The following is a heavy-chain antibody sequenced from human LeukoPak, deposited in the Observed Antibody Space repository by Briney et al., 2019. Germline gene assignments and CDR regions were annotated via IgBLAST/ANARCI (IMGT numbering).Heavy chain of an antibody. V-gene: IGHV3-48*01. Sequence: PGGSLRLSCAASGFTFSSYSMNWVRQAPGKGLEWVSYISVSTSIIYYADSVKGRFTISRDNSKNTLYLQMNSLRAEDTAVYYCARDLTMIAVYYYYGMDVWGQGATVTVSS. J-gene: IGHJ6*02. CDR1: GFTFSSYS. CDR2: ISVSTSII. D-gene: IGHD3-22*01. CDR3: ARDLTMIAVYYYYGMDV.